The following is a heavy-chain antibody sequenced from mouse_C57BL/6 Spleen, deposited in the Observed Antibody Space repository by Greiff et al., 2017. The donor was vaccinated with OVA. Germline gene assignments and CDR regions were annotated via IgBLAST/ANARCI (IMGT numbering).Heavy chain of an antibody. Sequence: ESGPGLVKPSQSLSLTCSVTGYSITSGYYWNWIRQFPGNKLEWMGYISYDGSNNYNPSLKNRISITRDTSKNQFFLKLNSVTTEDTATYYCARERDYSNLDYWGQGTTLTVSS. CDR3: ARERDYSNLDY. D-gene: IGHD2-5*01. CDR1: GYSITSGYY. J-gene: IGHJ2*01. V-gene: IGHV3-6*01. CDR2: ISYDGSN.